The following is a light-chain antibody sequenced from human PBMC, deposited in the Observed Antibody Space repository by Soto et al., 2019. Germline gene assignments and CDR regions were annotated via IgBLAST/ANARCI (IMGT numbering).Light chain of an antibody. Sequence: ETVLTQFPATLSLSPGGRATLSCRASRNINTYLAWYQQRPGQPPRLLIHDASNRAPGIPARFSGSGSDTDFTLTISSLEPEDFAVYYCQQRSHWPLTFGGGTKVEIK. CDR1: RNINTY. J-gene: IGKJ4*01. V-gene: IGKV3-11*01. CDR2: DAS. CDR3: QQRSHWPLT.